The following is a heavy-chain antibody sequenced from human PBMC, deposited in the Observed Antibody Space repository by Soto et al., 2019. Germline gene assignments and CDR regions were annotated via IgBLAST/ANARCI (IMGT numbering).Heavy chain of an antibody. D-gene: IGHD3-16*01. CDR2: INQDGSER. Sequence: EVQLVESGGGLVQPGGSLRLPCAASGFTFSTYWMTRVRQPPGKGLEWVASINQDGSERYYVDSVRGRFTISRDKAKNSLYLQMNSLRAEDTAVYYCVCGGNFFVYWGQGTLVTVSP. CDR1: GFTFSTYW. CDR3: VCGGNFFVY. J-gene: IGHJ4*02. V-gene: IGHV3-7*01.